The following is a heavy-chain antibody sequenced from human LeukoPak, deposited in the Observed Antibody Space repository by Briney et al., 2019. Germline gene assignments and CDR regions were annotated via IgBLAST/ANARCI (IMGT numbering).Heavy chain of an antibody. CDR1: GYTFTGYY. Sequence: ASVKVSCKASGYTFTGYYMHWVRQAPGQGLEWMGWINPNSGGTNYGQKFQGRVTMTRDTSISTAYMELSRLRSDDTAVYYCARTNDYGDYADAFDIWGQGTMVTVSS. D-gene: IGHD4-17*01. V-gene: IGHV1-2*02. CDR3: ARTNDYGDYADAFDI. J-gene: IGHJ3*02. CDR2: INPNSGGT.